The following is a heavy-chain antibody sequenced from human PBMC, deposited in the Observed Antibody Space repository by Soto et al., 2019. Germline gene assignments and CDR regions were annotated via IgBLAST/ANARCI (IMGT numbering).Heavy chain of an antibody. Sequence: ASVKVSCKASGYTFTGYYMHWVRQAPGQGLEWMGWINPNSGGTNYAQKFQGWVTMTRDTSISTAYMELSRLRSDDTAVYYCARRYSGYVYYMDVWGKGTTVTVSS. V-gene: IGHV1-2*04. D-gene: IGHD5-12*01. CDR3: ARRYSGYVYYMDV. CDR1: GYTFTGYY. J-gene: IGHJ6*03. CDR2: INPNSGGT.